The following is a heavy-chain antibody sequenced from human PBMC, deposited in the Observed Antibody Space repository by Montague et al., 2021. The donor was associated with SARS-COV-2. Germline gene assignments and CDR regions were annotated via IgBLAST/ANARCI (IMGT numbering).Heavy chain of an antibody. CDR1: GSSISSSRYY. D-gene: IGHD3-3*01. V-gene: IGHV4-39*01. CDR3: ARHSGRDTIFGVVIIPDAFAI. CDR2: IYYSGST. Sequence: SETLSLTCTVSGSSISSSRYYWCWIRQPPGKGLEWIGRIYYSGSTYDKRSLESRVTISVDTSKNQFSLKLSSVTAADTAVYYRARHSGRDTIFGVVIIPDAFAIWGQGEMVTVSS. J-gene: IGHJ3*02.